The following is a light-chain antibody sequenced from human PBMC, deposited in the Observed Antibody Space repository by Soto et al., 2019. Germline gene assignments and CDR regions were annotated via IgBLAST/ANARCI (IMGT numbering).Light chain of an antibody. Sequence: QSLLTHPASVSGSPGQSITISCTGTSSDVGSYNLVSWYQQHPGKAPKLMIYEGSKRPSGVSNRFSGSKSGNTASLTISGLQAEDEADYYCCSYAGSSTYVFGTGTKVTVL. J-gene: IGLJ1*01. CDR1: SSDVGSYNL. CDR3: CSYAGSSTYV. CDR2: EGS. V-gene: IGLV2-23*01.